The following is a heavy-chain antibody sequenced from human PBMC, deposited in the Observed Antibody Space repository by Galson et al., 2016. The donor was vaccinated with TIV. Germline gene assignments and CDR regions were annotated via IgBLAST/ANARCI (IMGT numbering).Heavy chain of an antibody. V-gene: IGHV1-69*01. D-gene: IGHD5-18*01. CDR3: ARTSYTPMGY. CDR2: IIPGFGTV. J-gene: IGHJ4*01. Sequence: SCKASGGTFSSFALNWVRQAPGQGLEWIGEIIPGFGTVRYAQKFQARVTITADESPTTSVSEQISLTSDDTAVYYCARTSYTPMGYWGQGALVTVSS. CDR1: GGTFSSFA.